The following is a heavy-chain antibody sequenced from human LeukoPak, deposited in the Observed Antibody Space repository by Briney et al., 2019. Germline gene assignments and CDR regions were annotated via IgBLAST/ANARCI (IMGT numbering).Heavy chain of an antibody. J-gene: IGHJ4*02. V-gene: IGHV1-18*01. Sequence: GASVKVSCKAAGYTFTSYSFTWVRQAPGQGLEWVGWINIYSGNTNYAQKYQGRVTMTTDTSTSTAYMELRSLRSDDTAVYYCARSNLYYDSSGFDYWGQGTLVTVSS. CDR3: ARSNLYYDSSGFDY. CDR2: INIYSGNT. D-gene: IGHD3-22*01. CDR1: GYTFTSYS.